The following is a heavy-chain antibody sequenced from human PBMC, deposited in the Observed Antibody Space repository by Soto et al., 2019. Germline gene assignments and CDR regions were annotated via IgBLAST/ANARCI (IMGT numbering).Heavy chain of an antibody. J-gene: IGHJ5*02. CDR2: IYYSGST. V-gene: IGHV4-31*03. CDR1: GGSISSGGYY. CDR3: ARDHSIRFGELHWFDP. Sequence: QVQLQESGPGLVKPSQTLSLTCTVSGGSISSGGYYWSWIRQHPGKGPEWIGYIYYSGSTYYNPSLKSRVTISVDTSKNQFSLKLSSVTAADTAVYYCARDHSIRFGELHWFDPWGQGTLVTVSS. D-gene: IGHD3-10*01.